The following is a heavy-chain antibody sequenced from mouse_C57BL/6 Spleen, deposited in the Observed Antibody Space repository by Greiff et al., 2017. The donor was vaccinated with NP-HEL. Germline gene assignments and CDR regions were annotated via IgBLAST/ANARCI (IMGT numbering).Heavy chain of an antibody. V-gene: IGHV1-22*01. J-gene: IGHJ4*01. D-gene: IGHD2-10*01. CDR3: AREAYSRYAMDY. Sequence: VQLKESGPELVKPGASVKMSCKASGYTFTDYNMHWVKQSHGKSLEWIGYINPNNGGTSYNQKFKGKATLTVNKSSSTAYMELRSLTSEDSAVYYCAREAYSRYAMDYWGQGTSVTVSS. CDR1: GYTFTDYN. CDR2: INPNNGGT.